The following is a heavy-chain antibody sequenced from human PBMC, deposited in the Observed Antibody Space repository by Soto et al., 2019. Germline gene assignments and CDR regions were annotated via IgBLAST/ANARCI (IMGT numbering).Heavy chain of an antibody. Sequence: HPGGSLRLSCAASGFTFSSYAMHWVRQAPGKGLEWVAVISYDGSNKYYADSVKGRSTISRDNSKNTLYLQMNSLRAEDTAVYYCARDSFPRLYYYYGMDVWGQGTTVTVSS. V-gene: IGHV3-30-3*01. CDR1: GFTFSSYA. CDR2: ISYDGSNK. CDR3: ARDSFPRLYYYYGMDV. D-gene: IGHD6-6*01. J-gene: IGHJ6*02.